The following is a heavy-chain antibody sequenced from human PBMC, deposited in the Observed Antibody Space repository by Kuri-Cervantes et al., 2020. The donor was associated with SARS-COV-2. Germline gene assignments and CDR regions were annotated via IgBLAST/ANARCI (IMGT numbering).Heavy chain of an antibody. CDR3: ARDFIAAAGIDY. CDR2: INPNFGGT. J-gene: IGHJ4*02. D-gene: IGHD6-13*01. V-gene: IGHV1-2*02. CDR1: GYTFTGYY. Sequence: ASVTVSCMASGYTFTGYYIHWVRQAPGQGLEWMGWINPNFGGTNYAQEFQGRVTMTRDTSISTAYMNLSSLRSDDTAVYYCARDFIAAAGIDYWGQGTLVTVSS.